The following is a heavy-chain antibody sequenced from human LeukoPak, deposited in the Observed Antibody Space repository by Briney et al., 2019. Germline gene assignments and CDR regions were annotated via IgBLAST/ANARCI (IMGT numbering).Heavy chain of an antibody. CDR3: ASGTGKTKAFDI. J-gene: IGHJ3*02. Sequence: GGSLRLSCAASGFTFSSYSINWVRQAPGKGLEWASSISSSSNYIYYADSVKGRFTISRDNTKNPVSLQMKSLRVEDAAVYYCASGTGKTKAFDIWGQGTMVTVSS. V-gene: IGHV3-21*01. CDR2: ISSSSNYI. D-gene: IGHD1/OR15-1a*01. CDR1: GFTFSSYS.